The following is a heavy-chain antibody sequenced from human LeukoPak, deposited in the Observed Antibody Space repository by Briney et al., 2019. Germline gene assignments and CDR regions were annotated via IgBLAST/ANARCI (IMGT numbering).Heavy chain of an antibody. CDR3: ARATREMATISYFDY. D-gene: IGHD5-12*01. Sequence: KTSETLSLTCAVYGGSFSGYYWSWIRQPPGKGLEWIGYIYYSGSTNYNPSLKSRVTISVDTSKNQFSLKLSSVTAADTAVYYCARATREMATISYFDYWGQGTLVTVSS. CDR1: GGSFSGYY. CDR2: IYYSGST. V-gene: IGHV4-59*01. J-gene: IGHJ4*02.